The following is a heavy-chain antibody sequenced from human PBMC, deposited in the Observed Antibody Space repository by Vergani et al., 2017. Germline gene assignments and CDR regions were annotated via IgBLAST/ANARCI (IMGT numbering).Heavy chain of an antibody. Sequence: QSQLVQSGDEVKKPGASVKVSCKTSGYSFINYGISWVRQAPGQGLEWVEWVSPYNCNTNYGQKIRGRVTMTTDTSTRTAYMQLRSLTFDDTAVYYCAREGFYDYIRGTYRPPSYDGMGVWGQGTKVTVAS. J-gene: IGHJ6*02. CDR1: GYSFINYG. V-gene: IGHV1-18*01. CDR2: VSPYNCNT. D-gene: IGHD3-16*02. CDR3: AREGFYDYIRGTYRPPSYDGMGV.